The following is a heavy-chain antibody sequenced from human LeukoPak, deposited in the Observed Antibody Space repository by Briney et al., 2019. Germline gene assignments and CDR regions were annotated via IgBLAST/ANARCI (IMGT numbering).Heavy chain of an antibody. Sequence: PGGSLRLSCAASGFTFSSYGVHWVRQVPGKGLEWVAVIWYDGGIKYYADSLKGRFTISRDNSKNTLFLQMNSLRAEDTAVYYCARAVGPYDYWGQGTLVTVSS. J-gene: IGHJ4*02. V-gene: IGHV3-33*01. CDR2: IWYDGGIK. CDR3: ARAVGPYDY. CDR1: GFTFSSYG. D-gene: IGHD2-15*01.